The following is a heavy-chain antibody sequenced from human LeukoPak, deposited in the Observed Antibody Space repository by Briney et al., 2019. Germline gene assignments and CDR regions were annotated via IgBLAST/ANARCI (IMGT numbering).Heavy chain of an antibody. V-gene: IGHV5-51*01. CDR2: IYPGDSDT. CDR3: ATYAGSSSKYFQH. D-gene: IGHD3-10*01. J-gene: IGHJ1*01. Sequence: GESLKISWKGSGYSFPSNWIGWVRQMPGKGPEGMGIIYPGDSDTRYSPSFQGQVTISADKSISTAYLHWSSLTASDTAIYYCATYAGSSSKYFQHWGQGTLVTVSS. CDR1: GYSFPSNW.